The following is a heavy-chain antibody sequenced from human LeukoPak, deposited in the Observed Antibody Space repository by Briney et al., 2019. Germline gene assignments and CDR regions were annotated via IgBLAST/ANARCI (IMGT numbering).Heavy chain of an antibody. CDR1: GGSISRYY. J-gene: IGHJ4*02. Sequence: PSETLSLTCTVSGGSISRYYWSWIRQPPVKGLEWIGYIYDSGSTNHNPSLKSRVTISVDTSKNQFSLKLSSVTAADTAVYYCARYDPEWEHIDYWGQGTLVTVSS. CDR3: ARYDPEWEHIDY. CDR2: IYDSGST. D-gene: IGHD1-26*01. V-gene: IGHV4-59*08.